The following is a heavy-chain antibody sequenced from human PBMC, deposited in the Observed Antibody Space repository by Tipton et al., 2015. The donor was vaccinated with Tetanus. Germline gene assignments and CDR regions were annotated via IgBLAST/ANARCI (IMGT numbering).Heavy chain of an antibody. CDR3: ARGPVDCSSTSCYFGYGMDV. D-gene: IGHD2-2*01. CDR1: GYTFTSYD. Sequence: QSGPEVKKPGASVKVSCKASGYTFTSYDINWVRQATGQGLEWMGWMNPNSGNTGYAQKFQGRVTMTRNTSISTAYMELSSLRSEDTAVYYCARGPVDCSSTSCYFGYGMDVWGQGTTVTVSS. CDR2: MNPNSGNT. V-gene: IGHV1-8*01. J-gene: IGHJ6*02.